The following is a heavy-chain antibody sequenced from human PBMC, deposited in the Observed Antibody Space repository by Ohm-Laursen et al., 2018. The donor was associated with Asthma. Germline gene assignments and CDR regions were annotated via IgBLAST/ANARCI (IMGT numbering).Heavy chain of an antibody. CDR2: ISGSGGTT. J-gene: IGHJ6*02. Sequence: SLRLSCTASGFTFSSYAMSWVRQAPAKGLEWVSGISGSGGTTYYADSVKGRFTISRDNSKNTLYLQMNSLRAEDTAVYYCARDQGYYDFWSGPGDYYGMDVWGQGTTVTVSS. V-gene: IGHV3-23*01. D-gene: IGHD3-3*01. CDR1: GFTFSSYA. CDR3: ARDQGYYDFWSGPGDYYGMDV.